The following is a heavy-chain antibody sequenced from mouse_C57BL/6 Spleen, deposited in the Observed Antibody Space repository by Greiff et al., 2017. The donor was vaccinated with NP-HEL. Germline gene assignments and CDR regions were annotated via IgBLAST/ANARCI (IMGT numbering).Heavy chain of an antibody. J-gene: IGHJ4*01. CDR2: IYPGSGST. V-gene: IGHV1-55*01. Sequence: QVQLQQPGAELVKPGASVKMSCKASGYTFTSYWITWVKQRPGQGLEWIGDIYPGSGSTNYNEKFKSKATLTVDTSSSTAYMQLSSLTSEDSAVYYCARYYDYALYAMDYWGQGTSVTVSS. CDR3: ARYYDYALYAMDY. CDR1: GYTFTSYW. D-gene: IGHD2-4*01.